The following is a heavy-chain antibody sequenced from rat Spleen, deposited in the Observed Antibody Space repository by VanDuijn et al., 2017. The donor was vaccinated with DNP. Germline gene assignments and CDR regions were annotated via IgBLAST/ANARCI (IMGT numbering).Heavy chain of an antibody. CDR3: TTLGAY. J-gene: IGHJ2*01. V-gene: IGHV5-27*01. CDR2: ITESGDGS. Sequence: EVQLVESGGGSVQPGRSLKLSCAASGFTFSNYGMAWVRQAPTKGLEWVAYITESGDGSSHRDSVKGRFTISRDNAKSTLYLQMDSLRSEDTATYYCTTLGAYWGLGVMVTVSS. CDR1: GFTFSNYG. D-gene: IGHD5-1*01.